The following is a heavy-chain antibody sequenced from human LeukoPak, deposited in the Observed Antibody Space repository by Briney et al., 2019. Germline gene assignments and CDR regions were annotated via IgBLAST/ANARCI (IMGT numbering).Heavy chain of an antibody. V-gene: IGHV1-69*01. D-gene: IGHD6-19*01. Sequence: SVKVSCKASGGTFNNYAISWVRQAPGQGLEWMGGIIPMFGTANYAQKYQGRVTITADESTSTAHIELSSLRSEDTAVYYCARGRGQWLARGTNWYFDLWGRGTLVTVSS. J-gene: IGHJ2*01. CDR3: ARGRGQWLARGTNWYFDL. CDR1: GGTFNNYA. CDR2: IIPMFGTA.